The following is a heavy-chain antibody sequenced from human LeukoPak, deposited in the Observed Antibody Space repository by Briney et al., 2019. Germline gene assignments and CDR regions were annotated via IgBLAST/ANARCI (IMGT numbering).Heavy chain of an antibody. CDR2: ISYDGSNK. J-gene: IGHJ2*01. CDR1: GFTFSSYA. D-gene: IGHD2-2*01. V-gene: IGHV3-30-3*01. Sequence: GRSLRLSCAASGFTFSSYAMHWVRQAPGKGLEWVAVISYDGSNKYYADSVKGRFTISRDNSKNTLYLQMNSLRAEDTAVYYCATHSLRYCSSTSCSGRYWYFDLWGRGTLVTVSS. CDR3: ATHSLRYCSSTSCSGRYWYFDL.